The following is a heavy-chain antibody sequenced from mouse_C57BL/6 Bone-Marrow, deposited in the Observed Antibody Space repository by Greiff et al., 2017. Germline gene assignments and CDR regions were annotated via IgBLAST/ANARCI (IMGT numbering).Heavy chain of an antibody. CDR3: ARGTTVVATRAWFAY. CDR1: GYTFTSYW. J-gene: IGHJ3*01. Sequence: QVQLQQPGAELVKPGASVKLSCKASGYTFTSYWMHWVKQRPGRGLEWIGRIDPNSGGTKYNEKFKSKATLTVDKPSSTAYMQLSSLTSEDSAVYYCARGTTVVATRAWFAYWGQGTLVTVSA. V-gene: IGHV1-72*01. D-gene: IGHD1-1*01. CDR2: IDPNSGGT.